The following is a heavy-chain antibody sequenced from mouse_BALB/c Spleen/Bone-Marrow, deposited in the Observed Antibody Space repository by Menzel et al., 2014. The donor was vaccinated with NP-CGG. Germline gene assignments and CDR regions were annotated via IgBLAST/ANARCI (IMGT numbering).Heavy chain of an antibody. CDR3: ARDGNYAVSDY. CDR2: TDPGRGSS. J-gene: IGHJ4*01. D-gene: IGHD2-1*01. CDR1: GYTYTDYV. Sequence: QVQLQQSGPELVKPGASVKMSCKASGYTYTDYVISWVKQRTGRGLEWIGETDPGRGSSFYNEKFKAKATLTADKSANTAYMQLSSLTPEDSAVYFCARDGNYAVSDYWGQGTSVTVSS. V-gene: IGHV1-77*01.